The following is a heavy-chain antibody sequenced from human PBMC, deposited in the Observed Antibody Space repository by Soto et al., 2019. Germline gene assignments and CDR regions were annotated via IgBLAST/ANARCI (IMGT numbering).Heavy chain of an antibody. D-gene: IGHD3-3*01. CDR2: ISSSSSTI. V-gene: IGHV3-48*02. CDR3: ARAYYDFWSGYYIDY. J-gene: IGHJ4*02. CDR1: GFTFSSYS. Sequence: GGSLRLSCAASGFTFSSYSMNWVRQAPGKGLEWVSYISSSSSTIYYADSVKGRFTISRDNAKNSLYLQMNSLRDEDTAVYYCARAYYDFWSGYYIDYWGQGTLVTVSS.